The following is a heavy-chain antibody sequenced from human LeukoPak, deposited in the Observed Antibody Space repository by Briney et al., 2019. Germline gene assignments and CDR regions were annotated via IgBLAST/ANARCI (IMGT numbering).Heavy chain of an antibody. V-gene: IGHV1-2*02. CDR3: ARGGAYSSGPTSDFDY. CDR1: GYTFTGYY. Sequence: GASVKVSCKASGYTFTGYYMHWVRQAPGQGLEWMGCINPNSGGTNYAQKFQGRVTMTRDTSISTAYMELSRLRSDDTAVYYCARGGAYSSGPTSDFDYWGQGTLVTVSS. D-gene: IGHD6-19*01. CDR2: INPNSGGT. J-gene: IGHJ4*02.